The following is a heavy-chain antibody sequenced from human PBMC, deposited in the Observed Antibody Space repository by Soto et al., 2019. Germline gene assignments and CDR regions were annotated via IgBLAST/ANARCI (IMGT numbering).Heavy chain of an antibody. V-gene: IGHV1-69*01. CDR1: GGTFSTFG. J-gene: IGHJ4*02. D-gene: IGHD3-16*01. CDR3: ARSAPMDAGDKYYYDF. CDR2: IIPFFGTA. Sequence: XSVKVSCKASGGTFSTFGISWVRQAPVQGLEWMGGIIPFFGTAKYSQKFEDRISITADESTNAVYMDLRSLTSEDTAIYYCARSAPMDAGDKYYYDFWGQGALVTVSS.